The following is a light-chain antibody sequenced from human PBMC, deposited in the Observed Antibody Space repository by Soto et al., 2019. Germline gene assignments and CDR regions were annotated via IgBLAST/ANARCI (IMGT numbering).Light chain of an antibody. CDR1: QDISNY. CDR3: QQSDTLPHT. Sequence: DIQMTQSPSSLSASVGDRVTITCQASQDISNYLNWYQQKPGKAPKLLIYYASNLETGVPSRFSGSASGTDFSVPISTLNPEDVATYYCQQSDTLPHTFGQGTKLE. CDR2: YAS. V-gene: IGKV1-33*01. J-gene: IGKJ2*01.